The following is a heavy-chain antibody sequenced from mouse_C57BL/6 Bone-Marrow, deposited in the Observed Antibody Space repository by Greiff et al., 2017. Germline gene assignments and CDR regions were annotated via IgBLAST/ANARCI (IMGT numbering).Heavy chain of an antibody. J-gene: IGHJ1*03. D-gene: IGHD1-1*01. Sequence: EVNVVESGGGLVKPGGSLKLSCAASGFTFSSYAMSWVRQTPEKRLEWVATISDGGSYTYYPDNVKGRFTISRDNAKNNLYLQMSHLKSEDTAMYYCARDKAPSTVVASYWYFDVWGTGTTVTVSS. CDR2: ISDGGSYT. CDR1: GFTFSSYA. CDR3: ARDKAPSTVVASYWYFDV. V-gene: IGHV5-4*01.